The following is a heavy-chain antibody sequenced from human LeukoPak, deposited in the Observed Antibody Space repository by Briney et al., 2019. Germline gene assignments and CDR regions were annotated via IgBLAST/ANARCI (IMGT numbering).Heavy chain of an antibody. J-gene: IGHJ4*02. CDR3: ARGTRSSGWYDPFDY. CDR1: GFTFDDYA. V-gene: IGHV3-21*01. D-gene: IGHD6-19*01. CDR2: ISSSSSYI. Sequence: PGGSLRLSCAASGFTFDDYAMHWVRQAPGKGLEWVSSISSSSSYIYYADSVKGRFTISRDNAKNSLYLQMNSLRAEDTAVYYCARGTRSSGWYDPFDYWGQGTLVTVSS.